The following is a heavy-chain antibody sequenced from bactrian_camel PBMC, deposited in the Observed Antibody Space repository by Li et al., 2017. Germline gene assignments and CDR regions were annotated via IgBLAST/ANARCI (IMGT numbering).Heavy chain of an antibody. CDR2: ISPDGMST. J-gene: IGHJ6*01. D-gene: IGHD6*01. CDR1: GITFSNTI. V-gene: IGHV3S5*01. CDR3: NAYGGSYPTAFGY. Sequence: VQLVESGGGLVQPEGSLRLSCAASGITFSNTIMTWVRQAPGKGLEWVSRISPDGMSTYYADSVKGRFTISRDNAKNTVYLQMNSLKSDDTALYYCNAYGGSYPTAFGYWGQGTQVTVS.